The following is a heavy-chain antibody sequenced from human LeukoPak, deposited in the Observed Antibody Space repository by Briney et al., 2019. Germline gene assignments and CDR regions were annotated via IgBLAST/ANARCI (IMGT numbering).Heavy chain of an antibody. Sequence: SETLSLTCAVYGGSFSGYYWSWIRQPPGKGLEWIGEINHSGSTNYNPSLKSRVTISVDTSKNQFSLKLSSVTAADTAVYYCASPTGYSSGWYFDYWGQGTLVTVSS. J-gene: IGHJ4*02. CDR3: ASPTGYSSGWYFDY. CDR1: GGSFSGYY. CDR2: INHSGST. D-gene: IGHD6-19*01. V-gene: IGHV4-34*01.